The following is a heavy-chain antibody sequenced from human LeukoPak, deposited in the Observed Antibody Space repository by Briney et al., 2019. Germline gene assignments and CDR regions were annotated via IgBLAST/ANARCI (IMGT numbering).Heavy chain of an antibody. Sequence: QAGGSLRLSCAASGFTFDDYAMHWVRQAPGKGLEGVSLISGDGGSTYYADSVKGRFTISRDNSKNSLYLQMNSLRTEDTALYYCAKDRGGYSSSWFSEGFDYWGQGTLVTDSS. D-gene: IGHD6-13*01. CDR1: GFTFDDYA. J-gene: IGHJ4*02. V-gene: IGHV3-43*02. CDR2: ISGDGGST. CDR3: AKDRGGYSSSWFSEGFDY.